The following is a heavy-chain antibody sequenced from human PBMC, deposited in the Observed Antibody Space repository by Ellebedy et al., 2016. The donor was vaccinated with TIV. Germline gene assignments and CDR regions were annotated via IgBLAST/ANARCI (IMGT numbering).Heavy chain of an antibody. CDR3: ARGKDSGNYVGWFDP. CDR1: GGTFRTYT. Sequence: ASVKVSCKASGGTFRTYTVTWVRQAPGQGLEWVGGILPISPTPNYAQKFQGRVTITADESANIVYMELSSLSSEDTAVYYCARGKDSGNYVGWFDPWGQGTLVTVSS. V-gene: IGHV1-69*13. D-gene: IGHD4-11*01. J-gene: IGHJ5*02. CDR2: ILPISPTP.